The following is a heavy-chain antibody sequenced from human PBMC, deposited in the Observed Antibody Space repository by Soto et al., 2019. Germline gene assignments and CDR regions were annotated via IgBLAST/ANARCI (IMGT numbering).Heavy chain of an antibody. CDR2: INAYNGNT. J-gene: IGHJ4*02. CDR1: GYTFTSYG. D-gene: IGHD5-18*01. Sequence: ASVKVSCKASGYTFTSYGISWVRQAPGQGLEWMGWINAYNGNTNYAQNLQGRLTMTTDTSTSTAYMELRSLRSDDTAVYYCARVDTAMVTASYWGQGTLVTVSS. V-gene: IGHV1-18*01. CDR3: ARVDTAMVTASY.